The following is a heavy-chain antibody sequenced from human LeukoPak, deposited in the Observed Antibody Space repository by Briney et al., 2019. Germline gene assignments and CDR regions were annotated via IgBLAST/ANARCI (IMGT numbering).Heavy chain of an antibody. V-gene: IGHV4-34*01. CDR2: INHSGST. CDR3: ARGPGEMATAHGGMDV. J-gene: IGHJ6*02. D-gene: IGHD5-18*01. CDR1: GGSFSGYY. Sequence: KASETLSLTRAVYGGSFSGYYWSWIRQPPGKGLEWIGEINHSGSTNYNPSLKSRVTISVDTSKNQFSLKLSSVTAADTAVYYCARGPGEMATAHGGMDVWGQGTTVTVSS.